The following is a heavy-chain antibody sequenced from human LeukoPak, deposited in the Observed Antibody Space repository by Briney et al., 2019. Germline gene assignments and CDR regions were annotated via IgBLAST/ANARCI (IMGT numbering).Heavy chain of an antibody. V-gene: IGHV4-59*01. J-gene: IGHJ5*02. Sequence: SETLSLTCTVSGGSISSYYWSWIRQPPGKGLEWIGYIYYSGSTNYNPSLQSRVTISVDTSKNQFSLKLSSVTAADTAVYYCARDRIAAAGTRDWNWFDPWGQGTLVTVSS. CDR1: GGSISSYY. CDR3: ARDRIAAAGTRDWNWFDP. D-gene: IGHD6-13*01. CDR2: IYYSGST.